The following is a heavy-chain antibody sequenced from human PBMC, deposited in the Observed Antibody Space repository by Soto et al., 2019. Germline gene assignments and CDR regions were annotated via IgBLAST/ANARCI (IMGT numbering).Heavy chain of an antibody. Sequence: VQLLESGGDLVQPGGYLRLSCVASGFILNNYAMSWVRQAPGKGLEWVSTIGGTDGDSDGVPWYEDSVKSRFTISRDSSANTLFLHMDNLRAEDSALSYIEKRGRNWGHFDFWGQGKTFVVSS. CDR1: GFILNNYA. CDR2: IGGTDGDSDGVP. CDR3: EKRGRNWGHFDF. V-gene: IGHV3-23*02. D-gene: IGHD7-27*01. J-gene: IGHJ3*01.